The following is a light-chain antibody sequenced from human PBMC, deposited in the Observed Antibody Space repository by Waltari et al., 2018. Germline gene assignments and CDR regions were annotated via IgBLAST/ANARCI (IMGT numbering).Light chain of an antibody. J-gene: IGKJ1*01. Sequence: EIVLTQSPGTLSLSPGEGATLSCRASQSVSRSLAWYQQKPGQAPRLLIYDASTRATGIPDRFSGSGSGTDFSLTIGRLEPEDFAVYYCQKYVSLPATFGQGTTVEIK. CDR1: QSVSRS. CDR2: DAS. V-gene: IGKV3-20*01. CDR3: QKYVSLPAT.